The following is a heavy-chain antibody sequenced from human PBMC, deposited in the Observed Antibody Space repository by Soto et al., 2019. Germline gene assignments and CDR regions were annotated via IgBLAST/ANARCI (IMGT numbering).Heavy chain of an antibody. CDR1: GFTFCSYS. D-gene: IGHD6-13*01. CDR2: IWYDGSNK. V-gene: IGHV3-33*08. Sequence: GGSLRLSCAASGFTFCSYSMNWVRQAPGKGLEWVAVIWYDGSNKYYADSVKGRFTISRDNSKNTLYLQMNSLRAEDTAVYYCARDSVAAAGTTDYWGQGTLVTVSS. CDR3: ARDSVAAAGTTDY. J-gene: IGHJ4*02.